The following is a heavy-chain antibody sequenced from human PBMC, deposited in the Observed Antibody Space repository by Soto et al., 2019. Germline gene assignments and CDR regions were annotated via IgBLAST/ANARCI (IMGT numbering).Heavy chain of an antibody. CDR3: ARDGGSSSRNYYYYMDV. D-gene: IGHD6-13*01. Sequence: ASVNVSCKASGGTFSSYAISWVRQAPGQGLEWMGGIIPIFGIANYAQKFQGRVTITADKSTSTAYMELSSLRSEDTAVYYCARDGGSSSRNYYYYMDVWGKGTTVTVSS. J-gene: IGHJ6*03. CDR1: GGTFSSYA. CDR2: IIPIFGIA. V-gene: IGHV1-69*10.